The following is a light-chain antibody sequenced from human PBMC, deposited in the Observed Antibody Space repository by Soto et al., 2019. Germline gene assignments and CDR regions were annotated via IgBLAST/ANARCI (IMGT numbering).Light chain of an antibody. CDR1: SSNIGSHH. CDR2: SSD. V-gene: IGLV1-47*02. J-gene: IGLJ2*01. CDR3: AAGGDSLV. Sequence: QSVLSQPPSASGTPGQRVTIPCSGSSSNIGSHHVNWYQHLPGTAPKLLIYSSDQRPSGVPARFTGSKSGTSASLAISGLRSEDEAGYYCAAGGDSLVFGGGTKLTVL.